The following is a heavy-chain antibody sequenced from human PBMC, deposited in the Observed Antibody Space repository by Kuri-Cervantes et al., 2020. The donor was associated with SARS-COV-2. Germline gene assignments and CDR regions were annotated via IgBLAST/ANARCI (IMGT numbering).Heavy chain of an antibody. Sequence: GSLRLSCTVSYASMTSFYWSWIRQSPGRGLEWTGYIYHTGKSNYSPSLESRVSMSMAASESRFYLTLTSVTAADTAIYYCASGNDFSLDYWGQGILVTVSS. CDR1: YASMTSFY. V-gene: IGHV4-59*01. J-gene: IGHJ4*02. CDR3: ASGNDFSLDY. D-gene: IGHD1-1*01. CDR2: IYHTGKS.